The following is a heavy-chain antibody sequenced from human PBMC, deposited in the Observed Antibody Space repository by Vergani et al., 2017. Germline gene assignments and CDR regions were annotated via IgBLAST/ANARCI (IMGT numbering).Heavy chain of an antibody. J-gene: IGHJ5*02. CDR3: ARVPVVPSAEGHNWFDP. V-gene: IGHV4-59*01. CDR2: IYYSGST. CDR1: GGSISSYY. Sequence: QVQLQESGPGLVKPSETLSLTCTVSGGSISSYYWSWIRQPPGKGLEWIGYIYYSGSTNYNPSLKSRVTISVDTSKNQFSLNLSSVTAADTAVDYCARVPVVPSAEGHNWFDPWGQGTLVTVSS. D-gene: IGHD2-2*01.